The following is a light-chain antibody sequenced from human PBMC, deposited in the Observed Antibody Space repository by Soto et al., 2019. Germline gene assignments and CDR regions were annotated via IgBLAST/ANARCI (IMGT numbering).Light chain of an antibody. CDR1: QTISSW. CDR2: KAS. V-gene: IGKV1-5*03. J-gene: IGKJ2*01. CDR3: QQYNSYPYT. Sequence: DIQLTQSPSTLSASVGDRVTITCRASQTISSWLAWYQQKPGKAPKLLIYKASSLESGVPSRFSGSGSGTEFTLTISSLQPDDFATYYCQQYNSYPYTFGQGTKLEIK.